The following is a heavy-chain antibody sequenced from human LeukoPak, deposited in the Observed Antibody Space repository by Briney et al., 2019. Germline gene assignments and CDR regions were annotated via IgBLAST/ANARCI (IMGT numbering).Heavy chain of an antibody. CDR3: ARDHYGMDV. Sequence: TSQTLSLTCAISGDSVSSNSAAWNWIRQSPSRRLKWMGRTYYRSKWYNEHALSVKSRITINPDTSKNQFSLQLNSVTPEDTAIYYCARDHYGMDVWGQGTTVTVSS. V-gene: IGHV6-1*01. CDR2: TYYRSKWYN. J-gene: IGHJ6*02. CDR1: GDSVSSNSAA.